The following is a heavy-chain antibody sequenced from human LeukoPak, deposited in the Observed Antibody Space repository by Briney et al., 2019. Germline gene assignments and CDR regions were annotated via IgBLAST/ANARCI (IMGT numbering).Heavy chain of an antibody. CDR2: INPNGDYI. V-gene: IGHV3-21*06. Sequence: PGGSLRLSCAASGFIFSSYNMNWVRQAPGKGLEWVSSINPNGDYIYYADSVKGRFTISRDNTKNSLYLQMNSLKAEDTAVYYCARGIGYFDWLLFSWGQGTLLTVSS. CDR1: GFIFSSYN. CDR3: ARGIGYFDWLLFS. D-gene: IGHD3-9*01. J-gene: IGHJ5*02.